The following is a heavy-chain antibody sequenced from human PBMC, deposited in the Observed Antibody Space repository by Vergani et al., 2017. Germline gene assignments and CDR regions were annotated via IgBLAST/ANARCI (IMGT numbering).Heavy chain of an antibody. CDR2: INPNSGGT. CDR3: ARVGTSSNRDYFDY. CDR1: GYTFTDYF. D-gene: IGHD2-2*01. Sequence: QVQLVQSGAEVKKPGASVKVSCKASGYTFTDYFMHWVRQAPGQGLEWMGWINPNSGGTNYAQKFQGRVTITRDTSISTAYMELSSLRSDDTAVYYCARVGTSSNRDYFDYWGQGTLVTVSS. V-gene: IGHV1-2*02. J-gene: IGHJ4*02.